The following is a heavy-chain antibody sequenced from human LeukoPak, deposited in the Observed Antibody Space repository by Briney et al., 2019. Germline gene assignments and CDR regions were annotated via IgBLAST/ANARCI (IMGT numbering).Heavy chain of an antibody. CDR1: GYTFTSYD. D-gene: IGHD5-12*01. CDR2: MNPNSGNT. CDR3: ARLRGYSGYDSDY. J-gene: IGHJ4*02. V-gene: IGHV1-8*03. Sequence: ASVKVSCKASGYTFTSYDINWLRQATGQGLEWMGWMNPNSGNTGYAQKFQGRVTITSNTSISTAYMELSSLRSEDTAVYYCARLRGYSGYDSDYWGEGTLVTVSS.